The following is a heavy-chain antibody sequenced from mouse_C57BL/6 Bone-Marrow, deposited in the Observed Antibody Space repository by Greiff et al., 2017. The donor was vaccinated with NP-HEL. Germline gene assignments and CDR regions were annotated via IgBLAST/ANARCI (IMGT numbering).Heavy chain of an antibody. CDR2: IDPETGGT. Sequence: QVQLQQSGAELVRPGASVTLSCKASGYTFTDYEMHWVKQTPVHGLEWIGAIDPETGGTAYNQKFKGKAILTADNSSSTAYMELRSLTSEDSAVYYCTTAQATWFAYWGQGTLVTVSA. J-gene: IGHJ3*01. CDR1: GYTFTDYE. D-gene: IGHD3-2*02. CDR3: TTAQATWFAY. V-gene: IGHV1-15*01.